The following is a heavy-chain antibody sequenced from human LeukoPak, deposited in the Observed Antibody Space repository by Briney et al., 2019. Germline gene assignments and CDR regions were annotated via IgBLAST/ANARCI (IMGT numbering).Heavy chain of an antibody. CDR3: ARDLRYSSSWYPGY. D-gene: IGHD6-13*01. V-gene: IGHV3-33*08. CDR2: IWYDGSNK. Sequence: GGSLRLSCAASGFTFSSYAMYWVRQAPGKGLEWVAVIWYDGSNKYYADSVKGRFTISRDNSKNTLYLQMNSLRAEDTAVYYCARDLRYSSSWYPGYWGQGTLVTVSS. J-gene: IGHJ4*02. CDR1: GFTFSSYA.